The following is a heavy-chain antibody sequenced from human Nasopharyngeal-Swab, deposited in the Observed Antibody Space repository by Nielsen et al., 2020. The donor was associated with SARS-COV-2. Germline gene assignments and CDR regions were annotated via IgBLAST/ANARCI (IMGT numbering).Heavy chain of an antibody. D-gene: IGHD3-22*01. V-gene: IGHV3-21*04. CDR1: GFTFSSYW. CDR3: AKLPDSYDSTGYLDF. J-gene: IGHJ4*02. Sequence: GESLKISCAASGFTFSSYWMSWVRQAPGKGLEWVSSISSSSSYIYYADSVKGRFTISRDNAKNSLYLQMNSLRAEDTALYYCAKLPDSYDSTGYLDFWGQGALVTVSS. CDR2: ISSSSSYI.